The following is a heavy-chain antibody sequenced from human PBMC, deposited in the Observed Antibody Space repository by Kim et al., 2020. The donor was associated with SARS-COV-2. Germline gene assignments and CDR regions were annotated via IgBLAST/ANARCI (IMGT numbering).Heavy chain of an antibody. CDR2: INHSGST. Sequence: SETLSLTCAVYGGSFSGYYWSWIRQPPGKGLEWIGEINHSGSTNYNPSLKSRVTISVDTSKNQFPLKLSSVTAADTAVYYCARGRYSSSWYGPHWYFDL. CDR1: GGSFSGYY. J-gene: IGHJ2*01. D-gene: IGHD6-13*01. CDR3: ARGRYSSSWYGPHWYFDL. V-gene: IGHV4-34*01.